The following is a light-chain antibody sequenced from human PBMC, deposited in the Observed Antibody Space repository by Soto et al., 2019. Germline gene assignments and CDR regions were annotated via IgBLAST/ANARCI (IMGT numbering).Light chain of an antibody. Sequence: DIQMTQSPSSLSASVGDRVTITCRASQSISSYLNWYQQKPGKAPKLLIYAASSLQSGVPSRFSGSGSRTDFTLTISSMQPEDCATYYCQQSYSTPLTFGGGTKVDIK. CDR3: QQSYSTPLT. V-gene: IGKV1-39*01. J-gene: IGKJ4*01. CDR1: QSISSY. CDR2: AAS.